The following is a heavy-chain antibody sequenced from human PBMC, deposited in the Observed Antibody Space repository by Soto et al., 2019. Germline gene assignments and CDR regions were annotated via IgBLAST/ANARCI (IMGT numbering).Heavy chain of an antibody. V-gene: IGHV3-7*01. J-gene: IGHJ6*02. CDR2: INQHGSEK. CDR1: GFTFSNYW. Sequence: PVGSLRLSCAASGFTFSNYWMSWVRQAPGKGLEWVANINQHGSEKYYVGSVKGRFTISRDNAKNSLYLQMTFLRAEDTAVYYCARDGYYYGMDVWGQGTTVTVSS. CDR3: ARDGYYYGMDV.